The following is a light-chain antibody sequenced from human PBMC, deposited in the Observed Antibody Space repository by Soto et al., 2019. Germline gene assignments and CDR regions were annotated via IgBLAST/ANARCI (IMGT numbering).Light chain of an antibody. CDR2: KAS. CDR3: QQYNSYPCT. Sequence: DIQMTQSPSTLSASVGDRVTITCRASQSISSWLAWYQQKAGKAPKLLIYKASTLESGVPSRFGGSGSGTEFTLTISSLQPDDFATYYCQQYNSYPCTFGQGTKLEIK. V-gene: IGKV1-5*03. CDR1: QSISSW. J-gene: IGKJ2*02.